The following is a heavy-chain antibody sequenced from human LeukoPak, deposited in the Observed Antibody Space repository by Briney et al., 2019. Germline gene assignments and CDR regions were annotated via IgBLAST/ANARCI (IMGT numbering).Heavy chain of an antibody. CDR2: ISSSGSTI. V-gene: IGHV3-11*04. Sequence: GGSLRLSCAASGFTFSDYYMSWIRQAPGKGLEWVSYISSSGSTIYYADSVKGRFTISRDNSKNTLYLQMNSLRAEDTAVYYCAREYIVVVVAAIQNYFDYWGQGTLVTVSS. J-gene: IGHJ4*02. D-gene: IGHD2-15*01. CDR3: AREYIVVVVAAIQNYFDY. CDR1: GFTFSDYY.